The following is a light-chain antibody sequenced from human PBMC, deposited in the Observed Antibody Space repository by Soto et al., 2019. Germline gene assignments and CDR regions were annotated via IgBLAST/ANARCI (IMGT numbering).Light chain of an antibody. CDR1: TSNIGNNY. CDR2: NNN. V-gene: IGLV1-44*01. CDR3: AAWDNSLNGYV. Sequence: QSVLTQPPSASGTPGQRVTISCSGSTSNIGNNYVYWYRQLPGTAPKLLIYNNNQRPSGVPDRFSGSESGTSASLAISGLQSEDEADYYCAAWDNSLNGYVFATGTRSPS. J-gene: IGLJ1*01.